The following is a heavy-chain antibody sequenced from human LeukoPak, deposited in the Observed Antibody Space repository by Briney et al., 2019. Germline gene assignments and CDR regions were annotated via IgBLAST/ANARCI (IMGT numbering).Heavy chain of an antibody. J-gene: IGHJ5*01. CDR1: GDSIGSSSYY. CDR2: IFYSGRP. V-gene: IGHV4-39*07. Sequence: SETLPLTCNVSGDSIGSSSYYWGWIRQTPEKGLEWIGRIFYSGRPYYTPSLKRRVTISLDTSKNQFSLRLPSVTAADTAVYYCARQVAIVEPTDPNWFDSWGQGTLVTVSS. D-gene: IGHD1-26*01. CDR3: ARQVAIVEPTDPNWFDS.